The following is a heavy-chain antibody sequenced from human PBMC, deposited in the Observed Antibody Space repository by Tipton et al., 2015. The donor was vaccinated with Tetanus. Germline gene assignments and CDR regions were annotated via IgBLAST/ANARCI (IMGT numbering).Heavy chain of an antibody. CDR2: IFYGGTT. J-gene: IGHJ4*02. V-gene: IGHV4-59*01. Sequence: LRLSCTVSGDSITSFYWSWIRQPPGKGLEWIGYIFYGGTTNYNPSLKSRVTISLDTSKNQFSLNLTSVTAADTAVYFCARANFDFPKKGPFDYWGQGTLVTVSS. D-gene: IGHD2/OR15-2a*01. CDR3: ARANFDFPKKGPFDY. CDR1: GDSITSFY.